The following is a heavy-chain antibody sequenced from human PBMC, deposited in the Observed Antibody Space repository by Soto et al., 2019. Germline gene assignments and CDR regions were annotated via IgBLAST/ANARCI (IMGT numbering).Heavy chain of an antibody. CDR2: IYYSGST. CDR1: GGSISSYY. J-gene: IGHJ1*01. Sequence: SETLSLTCTVSGGSISSYYWSWIRQPPGKGLEWIGYIYYSGSTNYNPSLKSRVTISVDTSKNQFSLKLSSVTAADTAVYYCARAVAVNAEYFQHWGQGTLVTVSS. CDR3: ARAVAVNAEYFQH. D-gene: IGHD6-19*01. V-gene: IGHV4-59*01.